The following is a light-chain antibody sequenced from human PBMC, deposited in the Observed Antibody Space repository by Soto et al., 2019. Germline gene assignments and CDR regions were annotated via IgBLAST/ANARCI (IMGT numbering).Light chain of an antibody. CDR2: ASS. V-gene: IGKV1-6*01. CDR1: QAIRND. J-gene: IGKJ1*01. Sequence: AIQMTQSPSSLSASVGERVTITCRASQAIRNDLGWYQQKPGKAPKLLIYASSSLQSGVPSRFSGSGSSTDFTLTISSLQPEDFATYFCLQDYNYPWTFGQGTKVEIK. CDR3: LQDYNYPWT.